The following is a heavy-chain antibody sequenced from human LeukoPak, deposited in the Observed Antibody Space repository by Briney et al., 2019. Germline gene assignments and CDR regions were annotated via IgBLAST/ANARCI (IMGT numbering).Heavy chain of an antibody. CDR2: ISGSGSAI. CDR3: ARSHGDSDYYDY. Sequence: PGGSLRLSCAASRFTFSTYDMSWVRQAPGKGLEWISYISGSGSAIYYADSVKGRFTISRDNAKNSLNLQMNSLRPEDTAVYYCARSHGDSDYYDYWGQGTLVTVSS. J-gene: IGHJ4*02. V-gene: IGHV3-48*03. D-gene: IGHD4-17*01. CDR1: RFTFSTYD.